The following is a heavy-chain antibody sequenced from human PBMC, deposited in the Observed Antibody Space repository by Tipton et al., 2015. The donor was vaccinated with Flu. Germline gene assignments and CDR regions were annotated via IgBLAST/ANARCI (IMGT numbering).Heavy chain of an antibody. J-gene: IGHJ4*02. D-gene: IGHD6-19*01. V-gene: IGHV3-23*01. Sequence: LSLTCATSGFTFSNYALSWVRQAPGKGLEWVSGFSASARTTYFADSVKGRFTISRDNFKNTLYLQMNSVRAEDTAVYYCAKVIPELVAGLDYWGQGTLVTVSS. CDR3: AKVIPELVAGLDY. CDR2: FSASARTT. CDR1: GFTFSNYA.